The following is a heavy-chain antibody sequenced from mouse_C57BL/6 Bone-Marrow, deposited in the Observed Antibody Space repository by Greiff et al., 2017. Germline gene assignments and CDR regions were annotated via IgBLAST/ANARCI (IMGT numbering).Heavy chain of an antibody. Sequence: EVQLQQSGPELVKPGASVKISCKASGYTFTDYYMNWVKQSHGKSLEWIGDINPNNGGTSYNQKLKGKATLTVDKSSSTAYMELRSLTSEDSAVYYCARDYYGSSLYFDYWGQGTILTVSS. CDR2: INPNNGGT. CDR1: GYTFTDYY. J-gene: IGHJ2*01. CDR3: ARDYYGSSLYFDY. D-gene: IGHD1-1*01. V-gene: IGHV1-26*01.